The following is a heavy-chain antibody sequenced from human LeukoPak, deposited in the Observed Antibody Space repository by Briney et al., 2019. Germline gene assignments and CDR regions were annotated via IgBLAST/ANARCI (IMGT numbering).Heavy chain of an antibody. Sequence: GGSLRLYCAASEFTFTSYELNWVRKAPGKGQEWVSYISSSGNTISYADSVKGRFTISRDNAKNSLYLQVISLRAEDTAVYYCARGPSIAARYDAFDIWGQGTMVTVSS. CDR2: ISSSGNTI. D-gene: IGHD6-6*01. CDR1: EFTFTSYE. V-gene: IGHV3-48*03. J-gene: IGHJ3*02. CDR3: ARGPSIAARYDAFDI.